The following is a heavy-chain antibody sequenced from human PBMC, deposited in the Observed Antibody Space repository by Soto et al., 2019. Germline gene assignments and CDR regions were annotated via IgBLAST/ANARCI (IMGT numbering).Heavy chain of an antibody. D-gene: IGHD1-1*01. Sequence: GGSRRLSCAASGFAFSSYWMHWVRQTPGKGPVWVSRIYNDGSRTAYADSVKGRFTISRDNAKNTMYLQMSSLTVEDTAVYYCARDLSGDTTPYFDLWGQGTLVTVS. V-gene: IGHV3-74*01. J-gene: IGHJ4*02. CDR3: ARDLSGDTTPYFDL. CDR1: GFAFSSYW. CDR2: IYNDGSRT.